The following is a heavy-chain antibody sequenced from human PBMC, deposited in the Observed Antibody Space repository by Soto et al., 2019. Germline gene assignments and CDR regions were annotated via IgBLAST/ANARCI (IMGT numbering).Heavy chain of an antibody. CDR2: INSDGSSA. CDR3: ARDTLELLYYFDY. CDR1: GFTFSNYW. Sequence: PGGSLRLSCAASGFTFSNYWMHWVRQAPGKGLVWVSRINSDGSSATYADSVKGRFTISRDNAKNTLYLQMNSLRAEDTAVYYCARDTLELLYYFDYWGPGTLVTVSS. J-gene: IGHJ4*02. V-gene: IGHV3-74*01. D-gene: IGHD1-7*01.